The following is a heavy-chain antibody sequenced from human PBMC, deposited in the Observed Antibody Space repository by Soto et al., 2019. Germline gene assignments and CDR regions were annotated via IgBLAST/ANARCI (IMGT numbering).Heavy chain of an antibody. V-gene: IGHV4-4*02. J-gene: IGHJ5*02. CDR1: GDSISSPNW. CDR3: ARALGSSGFHGWLDP. Sequence: QVQLQESGPGLVKPSGTLSLTCAVSGDSISSPNWWGWVRQPPGKGLEWIGEVFHSGGTNYNPSLTSRITISVDTSKNQFSLILTSVTATDTAIYYCARALGSSGFHGWLDPWGQGTLVTVSS. CDR2: VFHSGGT. D-gene: IGHD3-22*01.